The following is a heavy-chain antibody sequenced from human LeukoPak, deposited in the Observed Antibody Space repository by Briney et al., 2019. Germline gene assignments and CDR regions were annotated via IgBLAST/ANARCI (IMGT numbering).Heavy chain of an antibody. CDR3: ARLGHTGSYSATGWFFDL. V-gene: IGHV3-33*01. J-gene: IGHJ2*01. CDR1: GFTFSSYG. D-gene: IGHD1-26*01. Sequence: GGSLRLSCAATGFTFSSYGMHWVRQAPGKGLEWVAVIWYDGNSKYYADSVKGRFIISRDNSKNTLYLQMNSLRADDTAMYYCARLGHTGSYSATGWFFDLWGRGTLVTVSS. CDR2: IWYDGNSK.